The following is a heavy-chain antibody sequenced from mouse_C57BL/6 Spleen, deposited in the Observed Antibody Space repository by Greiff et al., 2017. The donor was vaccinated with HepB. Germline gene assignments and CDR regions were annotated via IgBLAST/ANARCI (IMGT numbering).Heavy chain of an antibody. V-gene: IGHV14-1*01. CDR1: GFNIKDYY. J-gene: IGHJ1*03. D-gene: IGHD1-1*01. CDR3: TGGDYGRAGYFDV. Sequence: VHVKQSGAELVRPGASVKLSCTASGFNIKDYYMHWVKQRPEQGLEWIGRIDPEDGDTEYAPKFQGKATMTADTSSNTAYLQLSSLTSEDTAVYYCTGGDYGRAGYFDVWGTGTTVTVSS. CDR2: IDPEDGDT.